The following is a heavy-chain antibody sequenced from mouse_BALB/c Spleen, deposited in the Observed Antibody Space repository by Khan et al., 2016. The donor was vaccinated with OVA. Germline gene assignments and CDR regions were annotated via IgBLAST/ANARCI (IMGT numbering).Heavy chain of an antibody. Sequence: QVQLKESGAELARPGASVKLSCKASGYTFTDYYINWVKQRTGQGLARIGEISPGSGDTYYNEKFKGKATLTADKSSSKVYMKLSSLPAEASAVYFCARMNYFCYTVAYWGQGTLVTVSA. J-gene: IGHJ3*01. V-gene: IGHV1-77*01. CDR2: ISPGSGDT. CDR1: GYTFTDYY. D-gene: IGHD1-2*01. CDR3: ARMNYFCYTVAY.